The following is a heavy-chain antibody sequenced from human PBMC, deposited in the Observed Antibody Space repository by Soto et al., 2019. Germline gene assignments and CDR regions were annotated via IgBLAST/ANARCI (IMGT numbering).Heavy chain of an antibody. Sequence: GGPLRLSCAASGFSFGSYAMHWVRQAPGKGLEWVTTINGGSTPYYADSVKGRFTISRDNSKSTLYLQMSSLRAEDTAVYYCAKDKDWSGVYGMDVWGQGTTVTVSS. J-gene: IGHJ6*02. CDR3: AKDKDWSGVYGMDV. V-gene: IGHV3-23*01. CDR1: GFSFGSYA. D-gene: IGHD3-3*01. CDR2: INGGSTP.